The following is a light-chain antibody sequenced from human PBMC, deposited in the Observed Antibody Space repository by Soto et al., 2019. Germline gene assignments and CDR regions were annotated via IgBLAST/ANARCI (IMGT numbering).Light chain of an antibody. J-gene: IGLJ2*01. CDR1: TSNIGSNA. Sequence: QAVVTQPPSASGTPGQRVTFSCSGSTSNIGSNAVNWYQQLPCTAPKLLIYSNDRRPSGVPDRFSGSKSGTSASLAISGLQSEDEADYYCTAWDDSLNGRLFGGGTKLTVL. V-gene: IGLV1-44*01. CDR2: SND. CDR3: TAWDDSLNGRL.